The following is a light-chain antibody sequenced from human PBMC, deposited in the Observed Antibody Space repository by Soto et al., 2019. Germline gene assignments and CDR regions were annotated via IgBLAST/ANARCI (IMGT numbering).Light chain of an antibody. CDR1: QSLVYSNGNTY. CDR3: FQATHWANS. J-gene: IGKJ5*01. V-gene: IGKV2-30*01. Sequence: DVVVTQSPLSLPVTLGQPASISCKSSQSLVYSNGNTYLTWFQQRPGQSQRRLSYEVSNRDSGVPDRFSGSGSGTDFALKISRVEAKDVMVYYGFQATHWANSFGRGTRLEIK. CDR2: EVS.